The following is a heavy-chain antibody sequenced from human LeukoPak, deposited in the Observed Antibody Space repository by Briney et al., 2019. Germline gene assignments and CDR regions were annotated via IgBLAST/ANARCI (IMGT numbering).Heavy chain of an antibody. J-gene: IGHJ5*02. CDR2: ISGSGGST. Sequence: HPGGSLRLSCAASGFTFSSYGMSWVRQAPGKGLEWVSAISGSGGSTYYADSVKGRFTISRDNSKNTLYLQMNSLRAEDTAVYYCARDLYGDGSYFDPWGQGTLVTVSS. V-gene: IGHV3-23*01. CDR1: GFTFSSYG. D-gene: IGHD4-17*01. CDR3: ARDLYGDGSYFDP.